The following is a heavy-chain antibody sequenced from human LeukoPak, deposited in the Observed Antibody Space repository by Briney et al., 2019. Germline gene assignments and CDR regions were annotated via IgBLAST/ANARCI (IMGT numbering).Heavy chain of an antibody. J-gene: IGHJ4*02. D-gene: IGHD5-18*01. V-gene: IGHV3-48*02. CDR1: GFTFTSYS. CDR2: ISSSSMII. CDR3: ARDRVERGYKCFEY. Sequence: PGGSLRPSCAVSGFTFTSYSINWVRQAPGKGLEWVSYISSSSMIIYYADSLKGRFTISRDNAKNSLYLQMNSLRDEDTAVYYCARDRVERGYKCFEYSGQRTLVTVSS.